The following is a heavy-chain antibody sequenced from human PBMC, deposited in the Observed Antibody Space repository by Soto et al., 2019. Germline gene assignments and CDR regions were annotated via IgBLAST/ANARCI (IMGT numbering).Heavy chain of an antibody. Sequence: SVKVYFKASGVTFRCYAISWVRHAPGQGREWMAGIIPIFGTANYAQKFQGRVTITPDESTSTAYMELSSLRSDDTSVYYCARQPVMTTPNPPGQHYCYYGMDVWGQGTTVTVSS. V-gene: IGHV1-69*13. CDR1: GVTFRCYA. D-gene: IGHD3-22*01. CDR3: ARQPVMTTPNPPGQHYCYYGMDV. J-gene: IGHJ6*02. CDR2: IIPIFGTA.